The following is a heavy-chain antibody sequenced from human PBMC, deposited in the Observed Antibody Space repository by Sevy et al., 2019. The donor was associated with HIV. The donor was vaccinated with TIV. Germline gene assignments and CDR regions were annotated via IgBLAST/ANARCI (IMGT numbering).Heavy chain of an antibody. CDR1: GFTFSNAW. CDR3: TTDPPLHNWNFHPFDY. CDR2: IKSKTDGGTT. Sequence: GGSLRLSCAASGFTFSNAWMSWVRQAPGKGLEWVGRIKSKTDGGTTDYAAPVKGRFTISRHDSKNTLYLQMNSLKTEDTAVYYCTTDPPLHNWNFHPFDYWGQGTLVTVSS. V-gene: IGHV3-15*01. J-gene: IGHJ4*02. D-gene: IGHD1-7*01.